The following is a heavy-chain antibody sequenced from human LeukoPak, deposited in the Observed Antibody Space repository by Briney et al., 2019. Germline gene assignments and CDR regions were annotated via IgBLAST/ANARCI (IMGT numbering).Heavy chain of an antibody. J-gene: IGHJ4*02. V-gene: IGHV3-23*01. D-gene: IGHD2-2*02. CDR1: GFTFSSYA. CDR2: ISGSGGST. Sequence: PGGSLRLSCAASGFTFSSYAMSWVRQAPGKGLEWVSAISGSGGSTYYADSVKGRFTISRDNSKNTLYLQMNSLRAEDTAVYYCAKNLGYCSSTSCYMFPSGVFDYWGQGTLVTVSS. CDR3: AKNLGYCSSTSCYMFPSGVFDY.